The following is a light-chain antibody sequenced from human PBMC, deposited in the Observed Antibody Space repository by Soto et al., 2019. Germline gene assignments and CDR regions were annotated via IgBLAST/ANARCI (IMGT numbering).Light chain of an antibody. V-gene: IGKV1-5*03. Sequence: IHMTQYPSALSGSVGDIVTITCLASQTISSWLAWYQQKPGKAPKLLIYKASTLKSGVPSRFSGSGSGTEFTLTISSLQPDDVATYYCQHYNSYSEAFGQRSKVDIK. J-gene: IGKJ1*01. CDR3: QHYNSYSEA. CDR1: QTISSW. CDR2: KAS.